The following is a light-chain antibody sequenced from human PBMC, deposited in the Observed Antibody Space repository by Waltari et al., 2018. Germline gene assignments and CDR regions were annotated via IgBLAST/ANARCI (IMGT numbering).Light chain of an antibody. Sequence: QPALTQPASVSGSPGQSITISCTGTSNDVGGYNYVSWYQQYPGKAPTLMIYNVNKRPAGVSNRFSGSKSGNTASLTFCGLQAEDEAHYHCSSYTASSTWVFGGGTKVTVL. J-gene: IGLJ3*02. CDR1: SNDVGGYNY. CDR3: SSYTASSTWV. CDR2: NVN. V-gene: IGLV2-14*03.